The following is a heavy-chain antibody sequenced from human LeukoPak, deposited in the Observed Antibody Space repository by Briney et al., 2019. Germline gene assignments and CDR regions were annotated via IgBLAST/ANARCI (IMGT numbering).Heavy chain of an antibody. CDR2: IYSGGDT. Sequence: GGSLRLSCAASGFTVSSNYVSWVRQAPGTGLEWVSVIYSGGDTYYADSVKGRFTLSRDNSKNLLYLQMNSLRAEDTAVYYCARGGAARSAGHWGQGTLVTVSS. J-gene: IGHJ4*02. CDR1: GFTVSSNY. D-gene: IGHD6-6*01. V-gene: IGHV3-53*01. CDR3: ARGGAARSAGH.